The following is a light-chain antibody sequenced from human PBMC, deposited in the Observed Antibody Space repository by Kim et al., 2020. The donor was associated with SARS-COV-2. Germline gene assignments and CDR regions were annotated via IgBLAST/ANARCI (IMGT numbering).Light chain of an antibody. CDR2: GAS. V-gene: IGKV3-15*01. CDR1: QSVSSK. CDR3: PQVYNLPSIP. J-gene: IGKJ5*01. Sequence: EIVMTQSPATLSVSPGERATLSCRASQSVSSKLAWYQKKPGQAPRLLLYGASTRATGIPARFRGSGSGTEFTLTISSLQPEDVAVYYCPQVYNLPSIPFGPRTRLEVK.